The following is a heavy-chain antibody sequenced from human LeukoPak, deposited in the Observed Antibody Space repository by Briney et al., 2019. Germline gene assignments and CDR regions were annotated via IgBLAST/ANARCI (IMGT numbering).Heavy chain of an antibody. Sequence: GGSLRLSCAASGFTFSSSAMSWVRQAPGKGLEWVSAISGSGGSTYYADSVEGRFTISRDNSKNTLYLQMNSLRVEDTAVYYCAKVLLARAYYYGMDVWGQGTTVTVSS. CDR3: AKVLLARAYYYGMDV. CDR1: GFTFSSSA. D-gene: IGHD2-15*01. J-gene: IGHJ6*02. CDR2: ISGSGGST. V-gene: IGHV3-23*01.